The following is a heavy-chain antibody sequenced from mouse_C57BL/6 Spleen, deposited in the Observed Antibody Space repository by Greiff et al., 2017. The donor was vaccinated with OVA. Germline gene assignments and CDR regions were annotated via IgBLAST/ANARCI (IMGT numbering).Heavy chain of an antibody. Sequence: EVMLVESGGDLVKPGGSLKLSCAASGFTFSSYGMSWVRPTPDKRLEWVATISSGGSYTYYPDSVKGRFPISRDNAKNTLYLQMSSLKSEDTAMYYCARQGGHWYFDVWGTGTTVTVSS. J-gene: IGHJ1*03. V-gene: IGHV5-6*01. CDR2: ISSGGSYT. CDR3: ARQGGHWYFDV. CDR1: GFTFSSYG.